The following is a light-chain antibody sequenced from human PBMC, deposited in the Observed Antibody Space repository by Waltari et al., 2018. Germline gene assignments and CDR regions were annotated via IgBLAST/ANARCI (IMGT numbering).Light chain of an antibody. CDR1: WANIGAGND. V-gene: IGLV1-40*01. Sequence: QSVLTQPPSVSGAPGQRVTIPCTGSWANIGAGNDVHWYQQLPGKAPTLLVYGFNTRPPGVPDRFFGSKSGTSASLAIPGLQPEDEADYYCQSYDTKVGVVFGGGSKLTVL. J-gene: IGLJ2*01. CDR3: QSYDTKVGVV. CDR2: GFN.